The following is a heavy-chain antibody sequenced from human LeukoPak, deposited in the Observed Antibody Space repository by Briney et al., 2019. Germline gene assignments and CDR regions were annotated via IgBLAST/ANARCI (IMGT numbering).Heavy chain of an antibody. CDR1: GGTFSSYA. D-gene: IGHD3-3*01. CDR2: IIPIFGTA. Sequence: GASVKVSCKASGGTFSSYAISWVRQAPGQGLEWMGGIIPIFGTANYAQKFQGRVTITTDESTSTAYMELSSLRSEDTAVYYCARSSITIFGVVITPDYMDVWGKGTTVTVSS. V-gene: IGHV1-69*05. CDR3: ARSSITIFGVVITPDYMDV. J-gene: IGHJ6*03.